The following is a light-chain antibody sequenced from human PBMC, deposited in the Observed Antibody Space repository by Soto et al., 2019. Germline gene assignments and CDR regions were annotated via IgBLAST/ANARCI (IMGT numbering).Light chain of an antibody. CDR3: QTWGPGFVL. Sequence: QPVLTQSPSASASLGASVNLTCTLSSGHSSYDIAWHQQQPEKGPRYLMKLDSDGSHSRGDGIPDRFSGSSSGAERYVTISSLQSEDEADYYCQTWGPGFVLFGGGTKLTVL. V-gene: IGLV4-69*02. CDR2: LDSDGSH. CDR1: SGHSSYD. J-gene: IGLJ2*01.